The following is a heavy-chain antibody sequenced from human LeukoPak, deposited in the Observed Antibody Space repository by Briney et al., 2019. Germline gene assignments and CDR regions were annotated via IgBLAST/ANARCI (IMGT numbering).Heavy chain of an antibody. V-gene: IGHV1-18*01. CDR2: ISAYNGNT. J-gene: IGHJ5*02. D-gene: IGHD3-10*01. CDR3: ARDLGGSGSYYP. CDR1: GYTFTSYG. Sequence: ASVKVSCKASGYTFTSYGISWVRQAPGQGLKWRGWISAYNGNTNYAQKLQGRVTMTTDTSTSTAYMELRSPRSDDTAVYYCARDLGGSGSYYPWGQGTLVTVSS.